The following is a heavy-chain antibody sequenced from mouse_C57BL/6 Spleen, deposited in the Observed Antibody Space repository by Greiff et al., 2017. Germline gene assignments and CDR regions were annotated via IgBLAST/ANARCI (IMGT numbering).Heavy chain of an antibody. D-gene: IGHD1-1*01. CDR1: GFSLTSYG. V-gene: IGHV2-2*01. J-gene: IGHJ4*01. CDR2: IWIGGST. Sequence: QVQLQQSGPGLVQPSPSLSITCTVSGFSLTSYGVHWVRQSPGKGLEWLGVIWIGGSTDYNAAFISRLSISKDNSKCQVFFKMNSLQADDTAIYYFASITTVVAPYYYAMDYWGQGTTVTVAS. CDR3: ASITTVVAPYYYAMDY.